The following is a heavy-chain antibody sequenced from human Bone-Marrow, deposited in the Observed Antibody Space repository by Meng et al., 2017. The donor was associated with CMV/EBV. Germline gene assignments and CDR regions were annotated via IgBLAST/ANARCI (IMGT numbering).Heavy chain of an antibody. D-gene: IGHD1-26*01. CDR1: GFTFSSYA. CDR2: ISYDGSNK. Sequence: GGSLRLSCAASGFTFSSYAMHWVRQAPGKGLEWVAVISYDGSNKYYADSVKGRFTISRDNSKNTLYLQMNSLRAEDTAVYYCAKGPVRPTTHFDYWGQGTLVTVSS. J-gene: IGHJ4*02. V-gene: IGHV3-30-3*01. CDR3: AKGPVRPTTHFDY.